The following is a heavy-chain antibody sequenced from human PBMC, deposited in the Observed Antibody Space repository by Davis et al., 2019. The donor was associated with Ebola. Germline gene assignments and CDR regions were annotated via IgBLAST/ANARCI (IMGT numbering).Heavy chain of an antibody. CDR1: EYSLTSYW. V-gene: IGHV5-51*01. CDR2: IYPGSSDT. J-gene: IGHJ6*02. D-gene: IGHD6-6*01. Sequence: GESPITPRKGSEYSLTSYWIAWVRYMPGNGLEWMGLIYPGSSDTRYSPSFQGQVTISADQSISTAYLQWSSLSASDTAMYYCARFRRMEYSSSSRGMDVWGQGTTVTVSS. CDR3: ARFRRMEYSSSSRGMDV.